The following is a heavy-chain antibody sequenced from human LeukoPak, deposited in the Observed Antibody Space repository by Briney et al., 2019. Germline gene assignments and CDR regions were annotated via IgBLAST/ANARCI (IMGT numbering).Heavy chain of an antibody. CDR3: ARDITIGTTRFDP. CDR2: IHAGTGNT. J-gene: IGHJ5*02. V-gene: IGHV1-3*01. D-gene: IGHD1-1*01. Sequence: GASVKVSCKASGYTFINYAIHWVRQAPVQRLEWMGWIHAGTGNTKYSQKFQGRVTITRDTSANTVYMELSRLRPEDTAVYYCARDITIGTTRFDPWGQGTLVTVSP. CDR1: GYTFINYA.